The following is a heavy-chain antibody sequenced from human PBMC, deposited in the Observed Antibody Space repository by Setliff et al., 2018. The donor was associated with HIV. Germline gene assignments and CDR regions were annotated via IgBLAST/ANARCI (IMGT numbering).Heavy chain of an antibody. CDR3: VRYPYSSTWPYFGY. CDR2: INQDGSER. Sequence: PGGSLRLSCAASGFTFSNYWMTWVRQSPGKGLECVANINQDGSERYYVDSVKGRFTISRDNAKNSLYLQLDSLSGEDTALYYCVRYPYSSTWPYFGYWGRGTLVTVSS. CDR1: GFTFSNYW. D-gene: IGHD6-13*01. V-gene: IGHV3-7*03. J-gene: IGHJ4*02.